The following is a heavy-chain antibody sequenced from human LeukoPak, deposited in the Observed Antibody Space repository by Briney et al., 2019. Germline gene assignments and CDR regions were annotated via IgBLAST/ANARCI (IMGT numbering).Heavy chain of an antibody. CDR2: IRYDGSKK. CDR1: GFTFSSYG. V-gene: IGHV3-33*01. CDR3: ARRYSSGWPFDN. Sequence: TGGPLRLSCAASGFTFSSYGMHWVRQAPGKGLEWVAVIRYDGSKKYYADSVKGRFTISRDNAKNTVYLQMNSLRAEDTAVYYCARRYSSGWPFDNWGQGTLVTVSS. J-gene: IGHJ4*02. D-gene: IGHD6-19*01.